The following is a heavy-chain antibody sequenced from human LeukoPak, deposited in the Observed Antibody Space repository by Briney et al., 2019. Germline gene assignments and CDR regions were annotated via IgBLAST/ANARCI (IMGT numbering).Heavy chain of an antibody. Sequence: SETLSLTCAVYGGSFSGYYWSWIRQPPGKGPEWIGEINHSGSTNYNPSLKSRVTISVDTSKNQFSLKLSSVTAADTAVYYCAGGYCSGGSCSVHFDYWGQGTLVTVSS. V-gene: IGHV4-34*01. CDR3: AGGYCSGGSCSVHFDY. CDR1: GGSFSGYY. CDR2: INHSGST. D-gene: IGHD2-15*01. J-gene: IGHJ4*02.